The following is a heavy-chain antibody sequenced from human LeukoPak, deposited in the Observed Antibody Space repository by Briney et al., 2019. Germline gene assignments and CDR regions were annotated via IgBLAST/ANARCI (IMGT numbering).Heavy chain of an antibody. Sequence: ETLSLTCAVYGGSFSGYYWSWVRQAPGKGLEWVSAISGSGGSTYYADSVKGRFTISRDNSKNTLYLQMNSLRAEDTAVYYCAKDLRRDTAMVNFDYWGQGTLVTVSS. CDR3: AKDLRRDTAMVNFDY. V-gene: IGHV3-23*01. J-gene: IGHJ4*02. D-gene: IGHD5-18*01. CDR1: GGSFSGYY. CDR2: ISGSGGST.